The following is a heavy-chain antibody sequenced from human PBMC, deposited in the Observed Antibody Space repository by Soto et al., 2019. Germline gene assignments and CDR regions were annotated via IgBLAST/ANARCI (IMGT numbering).Heavy chain of an antibody. CDR1: GFTFSNAW. CDR2: IKTKTDGGTT. V-gene: IGHV3-15*01. Sequence: EVQLVESGGGLVKPGGSLRLSCAASGFTFSNAWMSWVRQAPGKGLGWVGRIKTKTDGGTTDYAAPVKGRFTISRDDSKNTLYLQMNSLKTEDTAGYYGTTGVTSRGMDVWGQGTTVTVSS. CDR3: TTGVTSRGMDV. J-gene: IGHJ6*02. D-gene: IGHD2-21*02.